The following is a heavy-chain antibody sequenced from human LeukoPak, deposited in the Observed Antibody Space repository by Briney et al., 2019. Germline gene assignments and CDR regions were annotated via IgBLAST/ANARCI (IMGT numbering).Heavy chain of an antibody. V-gene: IGHV3-21*01. CDR3: ARGPWYYDFWSGYSELQDY. CDR2: ISSSSSYI. CDR1: GFTFSSYS. Sequence: GGSLRLSCAASGFTFSSYSMNWVRQAPGKGLEWVSSISSSSSYIYYADSVKGRFTISRDNAKNSLYLQMNSLRAEDTAVYYCARGPWYYDFWSGYSELQDYWGQGTLVTVSS. D-gene: IGHD3-3*01. J-gene: IGHJ4*02.